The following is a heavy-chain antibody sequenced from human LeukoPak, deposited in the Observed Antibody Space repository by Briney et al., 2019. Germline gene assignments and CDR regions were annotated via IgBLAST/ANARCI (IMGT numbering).Heavy chain of an antibody. CDR1: GGSVSSYY. V-gene: IGHV4-59*02. CDR3: ARAEQLALFDY. D-gene: IGHD6-6*01. J-gene: IGHJ4*02. CDR2: IYYSGST. Sequence: SQTLSLTCTVSGGSVSSYYWSWIRQPPGKGLEWIGYIYYSGSTNYNPSLKSRVTISVDTSKDQFSLKLSSVTAADTAVYYCARAEQLALFDYWGQGTLVTVSS.